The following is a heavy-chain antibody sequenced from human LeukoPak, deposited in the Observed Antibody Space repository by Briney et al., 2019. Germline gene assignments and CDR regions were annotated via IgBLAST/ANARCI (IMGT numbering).Heavy chain of an antibody. D-gene: IGHD6-19*01. CDR3: TTNGLAVAGSFDY. V-gene: IGHV3-15*01. CDR1: GFTFSHAW. J-gene: IGHJ4*02. CDR2: IRSKSAGGAA. Sequence: GGSLRLSCAASGFTFSHAWMNWVRQAPGKGLEWVGRIRSKSAGGAAEYAAPMKGRFTISRDDSKNTLYLQMNSLKTEDTAMYYCTTNGLAVAGSFDYWGQGTLVTVSS.